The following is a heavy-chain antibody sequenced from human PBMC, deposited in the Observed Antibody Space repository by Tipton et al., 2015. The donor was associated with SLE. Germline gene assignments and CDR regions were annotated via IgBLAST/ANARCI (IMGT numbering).Heavy chain of an antibody. CDR1: GGSISSHY. D-gene: IGHD5-12*01. J-gene: IGHJ3*02. CDR2: IYYSGTT. V-gene: IGHV4-59*11. Sequence: TLSLTCTVSGGSISSHYWSWIRQPPGKGLEWIGSIYYSGTTYYHPSLKSRVTISLDTSKNQFSLKVRSVTAADTAVYWCARGVATIDGDAFDIWGPGTMVTVSS. CDR3: ARGVATIDGDAFDI.